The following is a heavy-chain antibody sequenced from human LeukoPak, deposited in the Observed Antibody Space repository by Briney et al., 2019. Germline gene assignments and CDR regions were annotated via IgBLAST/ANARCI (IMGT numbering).Heavy chain of an antibody. Sequence: SVKVSCKASGGTFSSYAISWVRQAPGQGLEGMGGIIPIFGTANYAQKFQGRVTITPDESTSTAYMELSSLRSEDTAVYYCARTLGYCSSTSCYWDYWGQGTLVTVSS. CDR3: ARTLGYCSSTSCYWDY. V-gene: IGHV1-69*13. CDR2: IIPIFGTA. CDR1: GGTFSSYA. J-gene: IGHJ4*02. D-gene: IGHD2-2*01.